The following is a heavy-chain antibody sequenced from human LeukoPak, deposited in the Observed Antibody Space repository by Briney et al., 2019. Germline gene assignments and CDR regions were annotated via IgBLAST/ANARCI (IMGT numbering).Heavy chain of an antibody. CDR2: ISKNGRNT. J-gene: IGHJ1*01. V-gene: IGHV3-64*01. D-gene: IGHD6-19*01. CDR1: GFTLSSYS. Sequence: GGSLRLSCAASGFTLSSYSMHWVRRAPGKGLEFVSAISKNGRNTYYGNSMKGRFTISRDISKNTLYLQMGSLRPEDMAVYYCARVDSGSACASWGQGILVTVSS. CDR3: ARVDSGSACAS.